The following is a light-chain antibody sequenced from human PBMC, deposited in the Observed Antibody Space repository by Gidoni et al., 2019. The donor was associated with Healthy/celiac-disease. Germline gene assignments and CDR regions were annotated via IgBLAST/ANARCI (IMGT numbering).Light chain of an antibody. V-gene: IGKV1-5*03. Sequence: DIQMTQSPSTLSASVGDRVTITCRASQSIRSWLAWYQQKPGKAPKLLIYKASSLESGVPSRFSGSGSGTEFTLTISSLQPDDFATYYCQQYNSYPYTFXQXTKLEIK. CDR2: KAS. J-gene: IGKJ2*01. CDR3: QQYNSYPYT. CDR1: QSIRSW.